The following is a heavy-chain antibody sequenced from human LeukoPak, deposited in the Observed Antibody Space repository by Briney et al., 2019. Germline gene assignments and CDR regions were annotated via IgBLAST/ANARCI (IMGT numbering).Heavy chain of an antibody. D-gene: IGHD3-9*01. J-gene: IGHJ6*03. V-gene: IGHV4-34*01. Sequence: PSETLSLTCTVYDESFNNYFWNWIRQSPGKGLEWIGEINRSGITSYNPSLKGRLTMSTDMSKNQFSLNLTSVTAADTAVYFCARGRKYYDILTGYYRPSHYFYMDVWGNGTRVTVSS. CDR1: DESFNNYF. CDR3: ARGRKYYDILTGYYRPSHYFYMDV. CDR2: INRSGIT.